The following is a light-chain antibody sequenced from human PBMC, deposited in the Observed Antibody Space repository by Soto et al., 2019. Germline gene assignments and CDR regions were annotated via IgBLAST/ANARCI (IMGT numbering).Light chain of an antibody. CDR3: QQSYSTPYT. V-gene: IGKV1-39*01. CDR2: AAS. J-gene: IGKJ2*01. Sequence: DIQMTQSPSSLSASVGDRVTITCRASQSISSYLSWYQQKPGKAPKLLIYAASSLHSGVPSRFSGSGSGTDFTLTISSLQPEDFAIYYCQQSYSTPYTFGQGTKVEIK. CDR1: QSISSY.